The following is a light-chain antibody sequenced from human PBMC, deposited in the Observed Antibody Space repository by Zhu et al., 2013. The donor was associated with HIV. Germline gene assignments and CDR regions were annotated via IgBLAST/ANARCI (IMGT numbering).Light chain of an antibody. CDR1: SADVGSY. CDR2: EVT. J-gene: IGLJ1*01. Sequence: QSALTQPASVSGSPGQSLTISCTKTSADVGSYVSWYQQRPGKTPKLVIYEVTKRPSGVSTRFSVSKSGNTASLTISGLQAEDEADYYCCSYAGSYPLFGTGTKVTVL. V-gene: IGLV2-23*02. CDR3: CSYAGSYPL.